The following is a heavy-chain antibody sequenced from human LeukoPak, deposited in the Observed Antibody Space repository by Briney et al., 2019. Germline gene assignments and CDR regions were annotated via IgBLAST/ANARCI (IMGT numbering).Heavy chain of an antibody. V-gene: IGHV3-7*01. CDR2: IKQDESEK. J-gene: IGHJ4*02. CDR3: ARDMFYYDSGSYFDY. CDR1: GFTFSSFS. D-gene: IGHD3-10*01. Sequence: GGSLRLSCAGSGFTFSSFSMSWVRQAPGKRLEWVANIKQDESEKYYVDSVKGRFTISRDDAKNSVFLQMNSLRAEDTAVYYCARDMFYYDSGSYFDYWGQGTLVTVSS.